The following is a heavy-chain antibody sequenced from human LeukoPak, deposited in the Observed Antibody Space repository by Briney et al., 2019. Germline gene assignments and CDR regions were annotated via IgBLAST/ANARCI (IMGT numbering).Heavy chain of an antibody. J-gene: IGHJ4*02. V-gene: IGHV4-39*01. CDR1: GGSISSSSYY. CDR3: ARRGWFGELLSTGYFDY. D-gene: IGHD3-10*01. CDR2: IYYSGST. Sequence: SETLSLTCTVSGGSISSSSYYWGWIRQPPGKGLEWIGSIYYSGSTYYNPSLKSRVTISVDTSKNQFSLKLSSVTAADTAVYYCARRGWFGELLSTGYFDYWGQGTLVTVSS.